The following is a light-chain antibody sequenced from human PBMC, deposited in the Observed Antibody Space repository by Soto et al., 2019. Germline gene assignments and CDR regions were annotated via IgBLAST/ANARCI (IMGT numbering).Light chain of an antibody. CDR2: STS. CDR3: QPRSSWPFT. J-gene: IGKJ3*01. Sequence: ELVLTQSPATLSLSPGERATLSCRASQSIGSYLAWYQQKPGQAPRLLIYSTSNRATGIPARFSGSGSGTDFTLTISSLETEDFALYYCQPRSSWPFTFGPGTRVDVK. V-gene: IGKV3-11*01. CDR1: QSIGSY.